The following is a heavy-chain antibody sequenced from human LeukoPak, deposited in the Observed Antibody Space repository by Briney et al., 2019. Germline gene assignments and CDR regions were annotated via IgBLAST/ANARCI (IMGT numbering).Heavy chain of an antibody. V-gene: IGHV1-46*01. CDR1: GYTFTSYY. CDR2: INPSGGST. Sequence: ASVKVSCKASGYTFTSYYMHWVRQAPGQGLEWMGIINPSGGSTSYAQKFQGRVTMTRDTSTSTVYMELSSLRSEDTAVYYCARGRYRDSSSWYGFQHWGQGTLVTVSS. CDR3: ARGRYRDSSSWYGFQH. D-gene: IGHD6-13*01. J-gene: IGHJ1*01.